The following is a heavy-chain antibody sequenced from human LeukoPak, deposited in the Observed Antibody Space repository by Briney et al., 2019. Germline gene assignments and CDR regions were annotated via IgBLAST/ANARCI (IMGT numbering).Heavy chain of an antibody. CDR3: AREDHDYGDYTAFDI. D-gene: IGHD4-17*01. CDR2: IYYSGST. CDR1: GCSISSYY. V-gene: IGHV4-59*01. Sequence: SETLSLTCTVSGCSISSYYWSWIRQPPGKGLEWIGYIYYSGSTNYNPSLKSRVTISVDTSKNQFSLKLSSVTAADTAVYYCAREDHDYGDYTAFDIWGQGTMVTVSS. J-gene: IGHJ3*02.